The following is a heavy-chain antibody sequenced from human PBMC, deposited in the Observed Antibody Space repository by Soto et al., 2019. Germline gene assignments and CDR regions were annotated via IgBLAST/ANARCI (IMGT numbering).Heavy chain of an antibody. Sequence: GESLKISCKTSGYSFISYWVAWVRQKPGKGLEWMGTFYPGDSTSTYSPSFQGQVTISVDKSISTAYLHLSSLKASDTAMYYCARIIGYCRNNDCSWTFDIWGQGTVVTVS. CDR3: ARIIGYCRNNDCSWTFDI. J-gene: IGHJ3*02. V-gene: IGHV5-51*01. CDR1: GYSFISYW. CDR2: FYPGDSTS. D-gene: IGHD2-2*03.